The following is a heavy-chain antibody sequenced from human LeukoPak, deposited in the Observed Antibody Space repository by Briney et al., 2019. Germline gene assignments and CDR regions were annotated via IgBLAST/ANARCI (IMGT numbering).Heavy chain of an antibody. D-gene: IGHD3-3*01. J-gene: IGHJ5*02. CDR3: ARDGPITIFGDNWFDP. CDR2: IYTSGST. V-gene: IGHV4-4*07. CDR1: GGSISSYY. Sequence: PSETLSLTCTVSGGSISSYYWSWIRQPAGKGLEWIGRIYTSGSTNYNPSLKSRVTMSVDTSKNQFSLKLSSVTAADTAVYYCARDGPITIFGDNWFDPWGQGTLVTVSS.